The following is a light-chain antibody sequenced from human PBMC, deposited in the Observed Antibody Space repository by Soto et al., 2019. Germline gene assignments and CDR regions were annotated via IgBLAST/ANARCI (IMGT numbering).Light chain of an antibody. CDR1: QSISGS. CDR3: QQYNSYWT. CDR2: DVS. V-gene: IGKV1-5*01. Sequence: DIPMTQSPSTLSASVGDRVTITCRASQSISGSLAWYQQKPGKAPKVLIYDVSSFESGVPSRFSGSGSGTEFTLTISSLQPDDFATYYCQQYNSYWTFGQGTKVEIK. J-gene: IGKJ1*01.